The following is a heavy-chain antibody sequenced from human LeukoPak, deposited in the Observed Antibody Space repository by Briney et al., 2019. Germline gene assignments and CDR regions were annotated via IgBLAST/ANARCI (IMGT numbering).Heavy chain of an antibody. D-gene: IGHD3-22*01. CDR1: GFTFSSYG. J-gene: IGHJ4*02. CDR3: AKDRPPYDSSGYPDY. Sequence: GGSLRLSCAASGFTFSSYGMHWVRQAPGKGLEWVAFIRYDGSNKYYADSVKGRFTISRDNSKNTLYLQMNSLRAEDTAVYYCAKDRPPYDSSGYPDYWGQGALVTVSS. V-gene: IGHV3-30*02. CDR2: IRYDGSNK.